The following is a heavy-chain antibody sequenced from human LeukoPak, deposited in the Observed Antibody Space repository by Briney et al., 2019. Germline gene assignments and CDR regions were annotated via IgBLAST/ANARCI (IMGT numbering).Heavy chain of an antibody. V-gene: IGHV3-23*01. CDR2: ISGSGGST. D-gene: IGHD3-10*01. J-gene: IGHJ4*02. CDR1: GFTFSSYA. Sequence: GGSLRLSCAASGFTFSSYAMSWVRQAPGKGLEWVSAISGSGGSTYYADSVKGRFTISIDNSKKTLYLQMNSLRAEDTAVYYCAKEMITMVRGVKPFDYWGQGTLVTVSS. CDR3: AKEMITMVRGVKPFDY.